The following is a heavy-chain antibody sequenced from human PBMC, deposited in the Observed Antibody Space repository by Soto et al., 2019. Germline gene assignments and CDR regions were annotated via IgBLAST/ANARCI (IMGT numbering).Heavy chain of an antibody. CDR1: GFTFSSYA. CDR3: AKTAYGDYVAY. CDR2: ISSSGGST. Sequence: LRLSCAASGFTFSSYAMNWVRQAPRKGLEWLSTISSSGGSTYYADSVKGRFTISRDNSKDTLYLQMNSLRVEDTAVYYCAKTAYGDYVAYWGQGALVTVSS. D-gene: IGHD4-17*01. V-gene: IGHV3-23*01. J-gene: IGHJ4*02.